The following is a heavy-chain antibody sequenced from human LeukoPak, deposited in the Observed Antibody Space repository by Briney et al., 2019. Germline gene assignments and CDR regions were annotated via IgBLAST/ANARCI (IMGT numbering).Heavy chain of an antibody. CDR3: ARDRVDTAMVTGLRYYYYYMDV. V-gene: IGHV1-69*05. Sequence: SVKVSCKASGYTFTSYGISWVRQAPGQGLEWMGGIIPIFGTANYAQKFQGRVTITTDESTSTAYMELSSLRSEDTAVYYCARDRVDTAMVTGLRYYYYYMDVWGKGTTVTVSS. J-gene: IGHJ6*03. D-gene: IGHD5-18*01. CDR2: IIPIFGTA. CDR1: GYTFTSYG.